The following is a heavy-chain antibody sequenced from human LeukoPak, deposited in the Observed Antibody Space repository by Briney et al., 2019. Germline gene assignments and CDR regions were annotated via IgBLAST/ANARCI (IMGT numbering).Heavy chain of an antibody. J-gene: IGHJ5*02. D-gene: IGHD3-10*01. V-gene: IGHV3-30*02. CDR2: IRYDGSNK. Sequence: GGSLRLSCAASGFTFSSYGMHWVRQAPGKGLEWVAFIRYDGSNKYYADSVKGRFTISRDNSKNTLYLDMNSLRGDDTAVYYCAKDLMRDRWFGESWGQGTLVTVSS. CDR1: GFTFSSYG. CDR3: AKDLMRDRWFGES.